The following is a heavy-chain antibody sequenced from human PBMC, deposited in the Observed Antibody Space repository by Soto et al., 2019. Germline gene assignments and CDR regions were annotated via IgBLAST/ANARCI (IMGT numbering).Heavy chain of an antibody. Sequence: GGSLRLSCAASGFTFSSYAMSWVRQAPGKGLEWVSAISGSGGSTYYADSVKGRFTISRDNSKNTLYLQMNSLRAEDTAVYYCAKDLCSYHQALLDFWGQGTLVTVSS. CDR1: GFTFSSYA. CDR2: ISGSGGST. V-gene: IGHV3-23*01. J-gene: IGHJ4*01. CDR3: AKDLCSYHQALLDF. D-gene: IGHD1-26*01.